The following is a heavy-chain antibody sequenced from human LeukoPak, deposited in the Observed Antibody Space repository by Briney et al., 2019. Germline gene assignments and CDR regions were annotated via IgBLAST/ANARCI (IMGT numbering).Heavy chain of an antibody. J-gene: IGHJ5*02. D-gene: IGHD1-7*01. Sequence: ASVKVSCKASGYTFTCYYMHWVRQAPGQGLDGMGWINPNSGGINYAQKFQGRVTMPRDTSISTAYIELRRLRSDDTAVYYSARDLTSDITGTTVGFDPWGQGTLVTVSS. CDR2: INPNSGGI. CDR1: GYTFTCYY. V-gene: IGHV1-2*02. CDR3: ARDLTSDITGTTVGFDP.